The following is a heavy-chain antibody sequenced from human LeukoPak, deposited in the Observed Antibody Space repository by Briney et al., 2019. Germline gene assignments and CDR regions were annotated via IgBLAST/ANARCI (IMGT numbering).Heavy chain of an antibody. V-gene: IGHV4-38-2*01. CDR3: AMTRYSSSPAFDP. CDR1: GYSISSGYY. J-gene: IGHJ5*02. CDR2: IYHSGST. Sequence: SETLSLTCAVSGYSISSGYYWGWIRQPPGKGLEWIGSIYHSGSTYYNPSLKSRVTISVDTSKNQFSLKLSSVTAADTAVYYCAMTRYSSSPAFDPWGQGTLVTVSS. D-gene: IGHD6-6*01.